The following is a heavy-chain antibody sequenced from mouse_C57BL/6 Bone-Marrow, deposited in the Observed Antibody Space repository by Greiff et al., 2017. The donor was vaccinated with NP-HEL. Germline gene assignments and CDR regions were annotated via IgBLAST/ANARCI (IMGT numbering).Heavy chain of an antibody. CDR1: GYTFTSYW. Sequence: QVQLQQPGAELVKPGASVKVSCKASGYTFTSYWMHWVKQRPGQGLEWIGRIHPSDSDTNSNQKFKGKATLTVDKSSSTAYMQLSILTSEDSAVYYCTIGDYGSSWYYDVWGTGATVTVSS. CDR2: IHPSDSDT. D-gene: IGHD1-1*01. CDR3: TIGDYGSSWYYDV. J-gene: IGHJ1*03. V-gene: IGHV1-74*01.